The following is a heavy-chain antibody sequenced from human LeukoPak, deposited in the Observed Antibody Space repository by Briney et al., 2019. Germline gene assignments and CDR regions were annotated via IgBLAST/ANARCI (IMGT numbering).Heavy chain of an antibody. CDR1: GYSISSGYY. CDR3: ARAEKSGNSALDY. Sequence: SETLSLTCAVSGYSISSGYYWGWIRQPPGKGLEWIGSIYHSGSTYYNPSLKSRVTMSVDTSKNQFSLKLSSVTAADTAVYYCARAEKSGNSALDYWGQGTLVTVSS. J-gene: IGHJ4*02. V-gene: IGHV4-38-2*01. D-gene: IGHD4-23*01. CDR2: IYHSGST.